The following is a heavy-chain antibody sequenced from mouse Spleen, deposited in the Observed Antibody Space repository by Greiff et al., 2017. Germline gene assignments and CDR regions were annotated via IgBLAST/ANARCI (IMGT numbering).Heavy chain of an antibody. V-gene: IGHV7-1*01. Sequence: EVQRVESGGGLVQPGRSLRLSCATSGFTFSDFYMEWVRQAPGKGLEWIAASRNKANDYTTEYSASVKGRFIVSRDTSQSILYLQMNALRAEDTAIYYCARGYGKDYFDYWGQGTTLTVSS. CDR2: SRNKANDYTT. J-gene: IGHJ2*01. CDR1: GFTFSDFY. CDR3: ARGYGKDYFDY. D-gene: IGHD2-1*01.